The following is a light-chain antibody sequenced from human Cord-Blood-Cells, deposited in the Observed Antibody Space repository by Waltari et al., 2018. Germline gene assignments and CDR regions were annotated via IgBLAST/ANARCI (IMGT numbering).Light chain of an antibody. Sequence: DIQMTQSPSSLSASVGARVTITCRASQSISSYLNWYQQKPGKAPKLLIYAASSLQSGVPSRFSGSGSGTDFTLTINSLQPEDFATYYCQQSYSTPIFTFGPGTKVDIK. CDR3: QQSYSTPIFT. CDR2: AAS. CDR1: QSISSY. J-gene: IGKJ3*01. V-gene: IGKV1-39*01.